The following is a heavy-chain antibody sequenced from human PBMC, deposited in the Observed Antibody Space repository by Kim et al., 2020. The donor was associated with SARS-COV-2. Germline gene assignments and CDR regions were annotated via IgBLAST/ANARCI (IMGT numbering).Heavy chain of an antibody. D-gene: IGHD5-18*01. CDR2: VHTSGST. Sequence: SETLSLTYTVSGASISSGSYDWTWIRQPAGKGLEWIGRVHTSGSTNYSPSLKSRVTISLDTSKNQFSLRLSSVTAADTAMYYCAGAYYYGYYGPFDIWGQGTMVTVSS. CDR1: GASISSGSYD. CDR3: AGAYYYGYYGPFDI. J-gene: IGHJ3*02. V-gene: IGHV4-61*02.